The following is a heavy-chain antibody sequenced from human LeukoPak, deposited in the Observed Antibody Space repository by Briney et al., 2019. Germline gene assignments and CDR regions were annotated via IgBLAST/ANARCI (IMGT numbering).Heavy chain of an antibody. J-gene: IGHJ3*02. CDR1: GLSFSSYG. CDR3: AKAYSGYDWHAFDI. D-gene: IGHD5-12*01. CDR2: IRYDGSNK. Sequence: PGGSLRLSCAASGLSFSSYGMHWVRQAPGKGLEWVAFIRYDGSNKYYADSVKGRFTISRDNSKNTLYLQMNSLRAEDTAVYYCAKAYSGYDWHAFDIWGQGTVVTVSS. V-gene: IGHV3-30*02.